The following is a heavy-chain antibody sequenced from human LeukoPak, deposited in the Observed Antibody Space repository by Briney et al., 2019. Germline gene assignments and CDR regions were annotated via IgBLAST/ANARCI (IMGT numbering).Heavy chain of an antibody. Sequence: SETLSLTCTVSGGSISSYYWSWIRQPPGKGLEWIGYIYYSGSTNYNPSLKSRVTISVDTSKNQFSLKLSSVTAADTAMYYCARHMSGYSYGRIDYWGQGTLVTVSS. D-gene: IGHD5-18*01. V-gene: IGHV4-59*08. CDR2: IYYSGST. J-gene: IGHJ4*02. CDR1: GGSISSYY. CDR3: ARHMSGYSYGRIDY.